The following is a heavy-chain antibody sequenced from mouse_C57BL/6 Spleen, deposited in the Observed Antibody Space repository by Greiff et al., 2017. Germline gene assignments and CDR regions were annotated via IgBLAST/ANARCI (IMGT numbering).Heavy chain of an antibody. Sequence: EVQLQQSGPELVKPGASVKISCKASGYSFTGYYMNWVKQSPEKSLEWIGEINPSTGGTTYNQKFKAKATLTVDKSPSTAYMQLKSLTSEDSAVYYCARRGRQGCAYWGQGTLVTVSA. CDR2: INPSTGGT. V-gene: IGHV1-42*01. CDR1: GYSFTGYY. D-gene: IGHD2-12*01. CDR3: ARRGRQGCAY. J-gene: IGHJ3*01.